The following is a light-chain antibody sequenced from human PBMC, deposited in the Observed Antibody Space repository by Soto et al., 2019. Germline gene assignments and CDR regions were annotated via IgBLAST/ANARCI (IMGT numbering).Light chain of an antibody. J-gene: IGLJ1*01. CDR2: EVS. CDR1: NSDVGAYTS. Sequence: QSALTQPASVSGSPGQSITISCTGSNSDVGAYTSVSWYQQHPGKAPKLMIYEVSNRPSGVSRRFSGSKSGNTASLTISGRQAEDEAHYYCSSYTSDNRDYVFGTGTKVTVL. CDR3: SSYTSDNRDYV. V-gene: IGLV2-14*01.